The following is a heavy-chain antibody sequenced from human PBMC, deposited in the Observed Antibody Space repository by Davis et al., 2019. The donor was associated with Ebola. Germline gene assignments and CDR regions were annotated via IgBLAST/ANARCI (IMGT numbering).Heavy chain of an antibody. Sequence: ASVKVSCKASGYTFTSYGISWVRQAPGQGLEWMGIINPSGGSTSYAQKFQGRLTMTRDTSTSTVYMELSSLRSEDTAVYYCARNGRVVTGSDYWGQGTLVTVSS. J-gene: IGHJ4*02. D-gene: IGHD3-3*01. V-gene: IGHV1-46*01. CDR3: ARNGRVVTGSDY. CDR1: GYTFTSYG. CDR2: INPSGGST.